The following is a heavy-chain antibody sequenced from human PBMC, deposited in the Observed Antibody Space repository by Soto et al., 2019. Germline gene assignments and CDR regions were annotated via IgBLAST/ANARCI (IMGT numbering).Heavy chain of an antibody. CDR1: GISFNNSA. J-gene: IGHJ4*02. CDR3: AKDLWGRPQAF. D-gene: IGHD3-16*01. V-gene: IGHV3-23*01. CDR2: ISVSGGTT. Sequence: EVQLLESGGGLVQPGGSLRLSCAASGISFNNSALNWVRQAPGEGLEWVSAISVSGGTTFYADSVKGRFSISRDDSKNTLYLQMNSLRVEDTAVYYCAKDLWGRPQAFWGQGTLVTVSS.